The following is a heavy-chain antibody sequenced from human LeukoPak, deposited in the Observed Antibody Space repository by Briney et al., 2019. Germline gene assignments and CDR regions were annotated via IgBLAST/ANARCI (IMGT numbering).Heavy chain of an antibody. CDR1: GGTFSSYA. CDR3: ARSPGYSSSWLPFDY. D-gene: IGHD6-13*01. Sequence: SVKVSCKASGGTFSSYAISWVRQAPGQGLEWMGGNIPIFGTANYAQKFQGRVTITADESTSTAYMELSSLRSEDTAVYYCARSPGYSSSWLPFDYWGQGTLVTVSS. J-gene: IGHJ4*02. V-gene: IGHV1-69*01. CDR2: NIPIFGTA.